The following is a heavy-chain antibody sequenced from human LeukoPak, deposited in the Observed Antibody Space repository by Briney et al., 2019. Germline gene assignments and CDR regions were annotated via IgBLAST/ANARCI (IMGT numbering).Heavy chain of an antibody. CDR1: GFTFNSYW. J-gene: IGHJ4*02. V-gene: IGHV3-74*01. CDR3: ALRYSTSTSCYPYFDY. D-gene: IGHD2-2*01. Sequence: GGSLRLSCAASGFTFNSYWMHWVRQAPGKGLVWVSRINNDGSSTNYADSVKGRFTTSRDNAKNTLYLQMNSLRAEDTAVYYCALRYSTSTSCYPYFDYWGQGTVVTVSS. CDR2: INNDGSST.